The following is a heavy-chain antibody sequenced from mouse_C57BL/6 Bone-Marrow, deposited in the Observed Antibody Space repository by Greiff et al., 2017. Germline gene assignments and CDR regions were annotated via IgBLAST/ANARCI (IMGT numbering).Heavy chain of an antibody. Sequence: QVQLKQPGAELVKPGASVKLSCKASGYTFTSYWMHWVKQRPGRGLEWIGRIDPNSGGTKYNEKFKGKATLTVDKSSSTAYMQLSSLTSEDSAVYYCARSYYGSSYVYAMDYWGQGTSVTVSS. CDR3: ARSYYGSSYVYAMDY. CDR2: IDPNSGGT. CDR1: GYTFTSYW. D-gene: IGHD1-1*01. J-gene: IGHJ4*01. V-gene: IGHV1-72*01.